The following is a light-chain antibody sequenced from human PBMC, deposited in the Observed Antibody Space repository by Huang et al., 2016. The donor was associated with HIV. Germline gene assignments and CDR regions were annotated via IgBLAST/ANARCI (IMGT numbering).Light chain of an antibody. CDR3: QQRSNWPLFT. CDR2: DPS. J-gene: IGKJ3*01. Sequence: EIVLTQSPATLSLSPGERATLSCKASQSVSSSLAWYQQKPGQAPRLLIYDPSNRATGIPASFSGSESGTDFTLTISSLEPEDFAVYYCQQRSNWPLFTFGPGTKVDIK. CDR1: QSVSSS. V-gene: IGKV3-11*01.